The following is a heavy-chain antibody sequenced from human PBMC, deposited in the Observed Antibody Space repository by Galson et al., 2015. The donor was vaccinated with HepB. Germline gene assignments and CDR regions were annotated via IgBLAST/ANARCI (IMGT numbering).Heavy chain of an antibody. CDR3: ARGAPDCSGGSCYLTWFDP. V-gene: IGHV1-18*01. Sequence: SVKVSCKASGYTFTSYGISWVRQAPGQGLEWMGWISAYNGNTNYAQKLQGRVTMTTDTSTSTAYMELRSLRSDDTAVYYCARGAPDCSGGSCYLTWFDPWGQGTLVTVSS. CDR1: GYTFTSYG. D-gene: IGHD2-15*01. CDR2: ISAYNGNT. J-gene: IGHJ5*02.